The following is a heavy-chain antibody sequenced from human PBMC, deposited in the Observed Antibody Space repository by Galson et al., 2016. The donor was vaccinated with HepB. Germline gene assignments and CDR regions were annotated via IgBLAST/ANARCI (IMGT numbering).Heavy chain of an antibody. D-gene: IGHD6-13*01. CDR2: INPGNGNT. V-gene: IGHV1-3*01. CDR3: ARGSGTSWFDY. Sequence: SVKVSCKASGYTFTGNYIHWVRQAPGQGLEWLAWINPGNGNTKHSQNFQARVSITRDTSATTVYMELSSLTSEDTAVYYCARGSGTSWFDYWGQGTLVTVSS. J-gene: IGHJ4*02. CDR1: GYTFTGNY.